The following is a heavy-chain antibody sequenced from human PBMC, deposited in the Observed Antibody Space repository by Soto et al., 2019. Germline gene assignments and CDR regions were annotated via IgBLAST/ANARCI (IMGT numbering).Heavy chain of an antibody. Sequence: SETLSLTCTVSGGSISSSSYYWGWIRQPPGKGLEWIGSIYYSGSTYYNPSLESRVTISVDTSKNQFSLKLSSVTAADTAVYYCARHEYYFDYWGQGTLVTVSS. CDR2: IYYSGST. CDR3: ARHEYYFDY. V-gene: IGHV4-39*01. J-gene: IGHJ4*02. CDR1: GGSISSSSYY.